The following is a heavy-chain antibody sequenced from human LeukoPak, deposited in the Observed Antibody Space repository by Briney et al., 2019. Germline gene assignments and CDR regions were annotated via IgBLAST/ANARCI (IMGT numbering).Heavy chain of an antibody. V-gene: IGHV1-69*05. D-gene: IGHD1-26*01. J-gene: IGHJ4*02. CDR3: ARDNWELPGRFDY. Sequence: ASVKVSCKASGGTFSSYAISWVRQAPGQGLEWMGGIIPIFGTANYAQKFQGRVTITTDTSTSTAYMELRSLRSDDTAVYYCARDNWELPGRFDYWGQGTLVTVSS. CDR1: GGTFSSYA. CDR2: IIPIFGTA.